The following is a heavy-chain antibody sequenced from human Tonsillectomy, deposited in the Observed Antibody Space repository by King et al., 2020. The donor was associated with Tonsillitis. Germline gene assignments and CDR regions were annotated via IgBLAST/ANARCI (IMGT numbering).Heavy chain of an antibody. V-gene: IGHV3-23*04. Sequence: VQLVESGGGLVQPGGSLRLSCAASGFTFSSYAMSWVRQAPGKGLEWVSSISGSGGSTFYTDSVKGRFTISRGNCKNTVYLQMNSLRAEDTARYFCAKGATVTSYYYFYGMDVWGQGTTVTVSS. CDR3: AKGATVTSYYYFYGMDV. J-gene: IGHJ6*02. CDR1: GFTFSSYA. D-gene: IGHD5-12*01. CDR2: ISGSGGST.